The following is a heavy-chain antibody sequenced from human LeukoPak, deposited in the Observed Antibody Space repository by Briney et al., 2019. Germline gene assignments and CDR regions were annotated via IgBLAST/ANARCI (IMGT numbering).Heavy chain of an antibody. V-gene: IGHV4-59*01. J-gene: IGHJ4*02. CDR1: GGSISNYY. D-gene: IGHD6-19*01. Sequence: PSETLSLTCTVSGGSISNYYWSWIRQPPGKGLEWIGYIYYSGSTNYNPSLKSRVTISADTSKNQFSPKVSSVTTADTAVYYCVRAVAATRIDFWGQGTLVTVSS. CDR2: IYYSGST. CDR3: VRAVAATRIDF.